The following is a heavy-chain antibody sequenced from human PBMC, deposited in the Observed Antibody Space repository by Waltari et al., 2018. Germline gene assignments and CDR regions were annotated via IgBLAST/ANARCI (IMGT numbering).Heavy chain of an antibody. D-gene: IGHD6-6*01. Sequence: QVQLVQSGAEVKKPGSSVKVSCRASGGPFGRFALSWVRPAPGQGLEWMGGIIPSSATPNYAQRFQGRLTITADERTSTVFMKLTSLTSDDTAIYFCARDESSLLAPWGQGTLVTVSS. CDR3: ARDESSLLAP. J-gene: IGHJ5*02. CDR2: IIPSSATP. V-gene: IGHV1-69*12. CDR1: GGPFGRFA.